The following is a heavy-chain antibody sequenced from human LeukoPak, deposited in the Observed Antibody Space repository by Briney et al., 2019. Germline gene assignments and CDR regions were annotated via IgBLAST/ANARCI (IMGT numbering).Heavy chain of an antibody. J-gene: IGHJ4*02. D-gene: IGHD6-13*01. CDR1: GFTFSSYG. Sequence: GRSLRLSCAASGFTFSSYGMHWVRQAPGKGLEWVAVISYDGSNKYYADSVKGRFTISRDNSKNTLYLQMNSLRAEDTAVYYCASQIIAAAGGVYWGQGTLVTVSS. CDR3: ASQIIAAAGGVY. V-gene: IGHV3-30*03. CDR2: ISYDGSNK.